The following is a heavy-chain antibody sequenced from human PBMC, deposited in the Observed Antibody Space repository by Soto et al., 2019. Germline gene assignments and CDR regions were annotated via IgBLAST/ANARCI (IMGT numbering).Heavy chain of an antibody. V-gene: IGHV2-70*11. CDR3: VRFMVITIDAFYI. Sequence: SGPTLVNPTQTLTLTCTFSGFSLSTSGVCVTWIRQPPGKALEWLARIDWDDDKYYSTSLKTRLTISKDTSKNQVVLTMTKMEPVAKAKYYCVRFMVITIDAFYIGAQRTMDTVSS. D-gene: IGHD3-22*01. CDR2: IDWDDDK. J-gene: IGHJ3*02. CDR1: GFSLSTSGVC.